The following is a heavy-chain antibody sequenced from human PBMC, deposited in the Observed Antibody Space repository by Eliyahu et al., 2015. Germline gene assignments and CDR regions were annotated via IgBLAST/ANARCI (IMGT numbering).Heavy chain of an antibody. D-gene: IGHD2-15*01. CDR2: INPNSGGT. J-gene: IGHJ3*02. Sequence: QVQLVQSGAEVKKPGASVKVSCKASGYTFTGYYMHWVRQAPGQGLEWMGWINPNSGGTNYAQKFQGRVTMTRDTSISTAYMELSRLRSDDTAVYYCAMVVAAPPSPAAFDIWGQGTMVTVSS. CDR3: AMVVAAPPSPAAFDI. V-gene: IGHV1-2*02. CDR1: GYTFTGYY.